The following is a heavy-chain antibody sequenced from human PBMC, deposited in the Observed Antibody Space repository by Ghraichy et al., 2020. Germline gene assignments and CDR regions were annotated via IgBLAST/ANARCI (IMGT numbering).Heavy chain of an antibody. V-gene: IGHV3-15*01. CDR3: TTDLGPYYDFWSGYKYRAGDAFDI. CDR2: IKSKTDGGTT. Sequence: GGSLRLSCAASGFTFSNAWMSWVRQAPGKGLEWVGRIKSKTDGGTTDYAAPVKGRFTISRDDSKNTLYLQMNSLKTEDTAVYYCTTDLGPYYDFWSGYKYRAGDAFDIWGQGTMVTVSS. CDR1: GFTFSNAW. D-gene: IGHD3-3*01. J-gene: IGHJ3*02.